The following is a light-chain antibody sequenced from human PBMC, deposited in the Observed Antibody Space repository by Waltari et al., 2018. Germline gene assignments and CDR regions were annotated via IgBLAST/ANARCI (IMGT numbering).Light chain of an antibody. CDR1: SGFNVGTYR. CDR2: YRSDSDK. CDR3: MTWHSSAVV. V-gene: IGLV5-45*03. J-gene: IGLJ2*01. Sequence: QAVLTQPSSLSASPGASASLTCTLRSGFNVGTYRIYWFQQKPGSPPRSPLRYRSDSDKQQGSGVPSRFSGSKDASANAGILVISGLQSEDEADYYCMTWHSSAVVFGGGTKLTVL.